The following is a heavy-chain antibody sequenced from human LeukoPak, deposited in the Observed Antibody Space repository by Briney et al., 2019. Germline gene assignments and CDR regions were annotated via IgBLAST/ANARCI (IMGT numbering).Heavy chain of an antibody. D-gene: IGHD3-10*01. V-gene: IGHV3-30*02. CDR2: IRYDGSNE. J-gene: IGHJ4*02. Sequence: PGGSLRLSCAASGFTFSNYGMHWVRQAPGKGLEWVAFIRYDGSNEYYADSVKGRFTISRDNSKSTLYLQMNSLRAEDTAVFYCAKDARATWYFDYWGQGTLVTVSS. CDR3: AKDARATWYFDY. CDR1: GFTFSNYG.